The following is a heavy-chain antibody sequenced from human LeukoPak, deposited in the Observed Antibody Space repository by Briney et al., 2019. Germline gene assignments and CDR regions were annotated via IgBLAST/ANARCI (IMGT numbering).Heavy chain of an antibody. CDR1: GYTFTGYY. CDR2: INPNSGGT. V-gene: IGHV1-2*02. J-gene: IGHJ6*02. CDR3: AREQQLGIYYGMDV. Sequence: VASVKVSCKASGYTFTGYYMHWVRQAPGQGLEWMGWINPNSGGTNYAQKFQGRVTMTRDTSIRTAYMELSRLRSDDTAVYYCAREQQLGIYYGMDVWGQGTTVTVSS. D-gene: IGHD6-13*01.